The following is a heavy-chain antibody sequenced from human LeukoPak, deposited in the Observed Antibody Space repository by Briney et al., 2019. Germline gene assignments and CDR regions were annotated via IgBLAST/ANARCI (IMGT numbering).Heavy chain of an antibody. V-gene: IGHV3-33*06. CDR3: AKDNRRHYTSGPNPDSLH. J-gene: IGHJ4*02. CDR2: IWYDGSNK. D-gene: IGHD6-19*01. CDR1: GFTFSSYG. Sequence: GGSLRLSCAASGFTFSSYGMHWVRQAPGKGLEWVAVIWYDGSNKYYADSVKGRFTISRDNSKNTLYLQMNSLRVEDTAFYYCAKDNRRHYTSGPNPDSLHWGQGALVTVSS.